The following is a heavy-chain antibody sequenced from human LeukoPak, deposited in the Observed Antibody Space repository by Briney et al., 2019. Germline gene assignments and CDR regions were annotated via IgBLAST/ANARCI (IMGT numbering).Heavy chain of an antibody. D-gene: IGHD6-13*01. CDR2: MNHDGSEM. V-gene: IGHV3-7*01. CDR3: ATKVTSYSSSWYDAFDI. J-gene: IGHJ3*02. CDR1: GFTFSRSW. Sequence: GSLRLSCAASGFTFSRSWMTWVRQAPGKGLEWVANMNHDGSEMYYVDSVKGRFTISRDNAKNSLYLQMNSLRAEDTAVYYCATKVTSYSSSWYDAFDIWGQGTMVTVSS.